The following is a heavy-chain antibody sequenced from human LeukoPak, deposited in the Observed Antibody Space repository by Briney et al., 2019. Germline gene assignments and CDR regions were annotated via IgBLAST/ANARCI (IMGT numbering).Heavy chain of an antibody. CDR3: ARGGAPVLRYFDY. D-gene: IGHD3-9*01. V-gene: IGHV3-66*01. CDR2: IYSGGRT. J-gene: IGHJ4*02. Sequence: GGSLRLSCAASGFTFSSNYMSWLRPAPGKGLEWVAVIYSGGRTYYADSVKGRFTISRDNSKNTLYLQMNSLRAEETAVYYCARGGAPVLRYFDYWGQGSLVTVS. CDR1: GFTFSSNY.